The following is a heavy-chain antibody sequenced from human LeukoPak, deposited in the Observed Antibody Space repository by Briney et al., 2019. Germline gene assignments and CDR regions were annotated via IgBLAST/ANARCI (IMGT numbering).Heavy chain of an antibody. D-gene: IGHD3-22*01. Sequence: PGGSLRLSCAASGFTFSSYAMSWVRQAPGKGLEWVSAISGSGGSTYYADSVKGRFTISGDNSKNTLYLQMNSLRAEDTAVYYCAKAHTFYDSSGYYFDYWGQGTLVTVSS. V-gene: IGHV3-23*01. CDR1: GFTFSSYA. CDR3: AKAHTFYDSSGYYFDY. J-gene: IGHJ4*02. CDR2: ISGSGGST.